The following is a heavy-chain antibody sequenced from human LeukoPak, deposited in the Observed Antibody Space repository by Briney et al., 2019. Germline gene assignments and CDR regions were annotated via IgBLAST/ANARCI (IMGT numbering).Heavy chain of an antibody. V-gene: IGHV3-23*01. CDR1: GFTFSSYA. CDR2: INGSGDST. CDR3: ARNGGYTSSYQYSFDY. Sequence: GGSLRLSCAASGFTFSSYAMNWVRQAPGKGLEWVSGINGSGDSTYSADSVKGRFTISRDTYENTLYLQMNSLRAEDTAVYYCARNGGYTSSYQYSFDYWGQGTLVTVSS. D-gene: IGHD5-18*01. J-gene: IGHJ4*02.